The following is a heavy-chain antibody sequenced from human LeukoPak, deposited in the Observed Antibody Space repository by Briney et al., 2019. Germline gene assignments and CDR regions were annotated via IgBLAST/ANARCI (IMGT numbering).Heavy chain of an antibody. CDR3: ARDGGDDYGDPQYYFDY. Sequence: SVTVSCKASGGTFSSYAISWVRQAPGQGLEWMGRIIPIFGIANYAQKFQGRVTITADKSTSTAYMELSSLRSEDTAVYYCARDGGDDYGDPQYYFDYWGQGTLVTVSS. J-gene: IGHJ4*02. D-gene: IGHD4-17*01. CDR2: IIPIFGIA. V-gene: IGHV1-69*04. CDR1: GGTFSSYA.